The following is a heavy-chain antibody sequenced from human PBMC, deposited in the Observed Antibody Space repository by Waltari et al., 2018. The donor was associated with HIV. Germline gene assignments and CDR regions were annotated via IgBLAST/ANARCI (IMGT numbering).Heavy chain of an antibody. J-gene: IGHJ4*02. V-gene: IGHV1-69*11. CDR3: VREGRSSTAWYYFDF. D-gene: IGHD6-19*01. Sequence: QVQLVQSGAEVKKPGSSVKVSCKASGDTFSSYGINGVRQAPGQGLEWIGGIIPSLGTPYYAQMFQDRVTITADESTTTAYMDLRSLRSEDTAVYYCVREGRSSTAWYYFDFWGQGTLVTVSS. CDR2: IIPSLGTP. CDR1: GDTFSSYG.